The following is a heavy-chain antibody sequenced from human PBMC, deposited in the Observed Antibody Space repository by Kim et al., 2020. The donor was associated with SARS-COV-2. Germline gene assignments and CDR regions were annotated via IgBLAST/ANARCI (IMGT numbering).Heavy chain of an antibody. D-gene: IGHD2-15*01. CDR3: AGLSVVANSYDS. J-gene: IGHJ4*02. V-gene: IGHV4-39*01. CDR1: GGSISTRTYS. Sequence: SETLSLTCSVSGGSISTRTYSWGWIRQPPGKGLEWIGNINYRGTTYYNLSLKSRVAMSVDTSKNQFSLKLNSVTAADTAIYYCAGLSVVANSYDSWGQVT. CDR2: INYRGTT.